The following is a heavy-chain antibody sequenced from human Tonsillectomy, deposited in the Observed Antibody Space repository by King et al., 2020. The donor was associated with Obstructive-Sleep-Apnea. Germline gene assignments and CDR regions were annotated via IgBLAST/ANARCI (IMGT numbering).Heavy chain of an antibody. D-gene: IGHD2-21*01. V-gene: IGHV4-59*01. Sequence: QLQESGPGLVKPSETLSLTCTVSGGSISSYYWSWIRQPPGKGLEWIGYIYYSGSTNYHTSLKSRVTISVETSKNQFSLKLSSVTAADTAVYYCARGGVSAPLYYFDYWGQGTLVTVSS. CDR2: IYYSGST. CDR3: ARGGVSAPLYYFDY. CDR1: GGSISSYY. J-gene: IGHJ4*02.